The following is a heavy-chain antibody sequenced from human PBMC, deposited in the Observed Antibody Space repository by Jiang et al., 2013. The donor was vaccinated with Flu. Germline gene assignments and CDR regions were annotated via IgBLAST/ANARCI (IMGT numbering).Heavy chain of an antibody. CDR1: GGSISSSNW. D-gene: IGHD6-13*01. CDR3: ARSGVYSSSWYGHDENYYYYGMDV. V-gene: IGHV4-4*02. CDR2: IYHSGST. Sequence: SLTCTISGGSISSSNWWSWVRQPPGKGLEWIGEIYHSGSTNYNPSLKSRVTISVDKSKNQFSLKLSSVTAADTAVYYCARSGVYSSSWYGHDENYYYYGMDVWGQGTTVTVSS. J-gene: IGHJ6*02.